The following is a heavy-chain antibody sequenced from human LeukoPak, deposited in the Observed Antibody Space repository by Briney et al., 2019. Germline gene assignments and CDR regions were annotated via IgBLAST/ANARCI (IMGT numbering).Heavy chain of an antibody. CDR3: ARDPLDH. V-gene: IGHV3-48*04. CDR1: GFTFSSYS. Sequence: PSGGSLRLSCAASGFTFSSYSMNWVRQAPGKGLEWVSYISSGSSTIYYADSVKGRFTISRDNAKNSLYFQMNSLRPEDTAVYYCARDPLDHWGQGALVTVSS. CDR2: ISSGSSTI. J-gene: IGHJ5*02.